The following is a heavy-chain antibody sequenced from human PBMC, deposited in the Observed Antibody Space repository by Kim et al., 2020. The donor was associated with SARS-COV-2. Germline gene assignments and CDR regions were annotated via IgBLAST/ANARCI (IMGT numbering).Heavy chain of an antibody. D-gene: IGHD3-16*01. CDR2: IYHSGST. CDR1: GGSISSSNW. Sequence: SETLSLTCAVSGGSISSSNWWSWVRQPPGKGLEWIGEIYHSGSTNYNPSLKRRVTISVDKSKNQFSLKLSSVTAADTAVYYCARDWVGGHGFDYWGQGTLVTVSS. J-gene: IGHJ4*02. V-gene: IGHV4-4*02. CDR3: ARDWVGGHGFDY.